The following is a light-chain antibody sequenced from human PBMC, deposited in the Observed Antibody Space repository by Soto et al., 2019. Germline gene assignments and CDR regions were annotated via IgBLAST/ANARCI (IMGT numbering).Light chain of an antibody. Sequence: DIQMTQSPLSLSASVGDRVTITCRAGQSINTYLNWYQQKPGEAPKLLIFGASNLQSGVPSRFSGSGSGTDFTLTISSLQPEDHGTYHCQQCYKTPTFGQGTKVEIK. CDR2: GAS. CDR1: QSINTY. V-gene: IGKV1-39*01. CDR3: QQCYKTPT. J-gene: IGKJ1*01.